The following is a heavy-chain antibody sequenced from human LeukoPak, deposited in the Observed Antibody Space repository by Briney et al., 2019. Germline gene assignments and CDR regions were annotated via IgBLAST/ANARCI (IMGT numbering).Heavy chain of an antibody. D-gene: IGHD2-2*03. J-gene: IGHJ4*02. CDR3: ARVGYCSSTSCPFDY. CDR1: GFTVSSNY. Sequence: HAGGSLRLSCAASGFTVSSNYMSWVRQAPGKGLEWVSVIYSGGSTYYADSVKGRFTISRDNSKNTLYLQMNSLRAEDTAVYYCARVGYCSSTSCPFDYWGQGTLVTVSS. CDR2: IYSGGST. V-gene: IGHV3-53*01.